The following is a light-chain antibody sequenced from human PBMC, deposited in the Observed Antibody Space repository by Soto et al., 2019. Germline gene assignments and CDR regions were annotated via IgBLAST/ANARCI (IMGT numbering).Light chain of an antibody. CDR3: HPYQNWPQT. CDR1: QRISSN. V-gene: IGKV3-15*01. J-gene: IGKJ1*01. Sequence: EIVLTQSPGTLSLSPVECATLAFMASQRISSNLAWFQHKPGQAPSLLIFGTSTRAAGIPARFSGSGSGAEFTLTINSLQSEDYAVYFCHPYQNWPQTFGRGTKVDIK. CDR2: GTS.